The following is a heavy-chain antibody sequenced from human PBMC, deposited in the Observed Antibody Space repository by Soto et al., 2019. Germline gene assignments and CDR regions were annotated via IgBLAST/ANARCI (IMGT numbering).Heavy chain of an antibody. J-gene: IGHJ6*02. CDR3: AKEETVISHYYYYYGMDV. D-gene: IGHD4-4*01. Sequence: EVQLLESGGGLVQPGGSLRLSCAASGFTFSSYAMNWVRQAPGKGLEWVSVISGTGGITYHADSVKGRFTISRDNSKNTLYLQMDSLRAEDTAVHFCAKEETVISHYYYYYGMDVWGQGTTVTVSS. CDR1: GFTFSSYA. CDR2: ISGTGGIT. V-gene: IGHV3-23*01.